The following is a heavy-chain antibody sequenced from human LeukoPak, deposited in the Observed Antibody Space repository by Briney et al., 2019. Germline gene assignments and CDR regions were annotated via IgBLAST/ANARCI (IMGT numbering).Heavy chain of an antibody. CDR1: GGSISSYY. D-gene: IGHD3-10*01. CDR3: ARHRDQVEITMVRGVIPLWFDV. Sequence: SETLSLTCTVSGGSISSYYWSWIRQPPGKGPEWIGYIYYSGSTNYNPSLKSRVTISVDTSKNQFSLKLSSVTAADTAVYYCARHRDQVEITMVRGVIPLWFDVWGQGTTVTVSS. CDR2: IYYSGST. V-gene: IGHV4-59*08. J-gene: IGHJ6*02.